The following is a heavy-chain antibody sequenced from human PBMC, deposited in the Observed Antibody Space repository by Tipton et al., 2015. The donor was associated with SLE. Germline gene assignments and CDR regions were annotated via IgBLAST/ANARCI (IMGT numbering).Heavy chain of an antibody. CDR2: INHGGST. D-gene: IGHD1-26*01. V-gene: IGHV4-34*01. CDR1: GGSFSGYY. CDR3: ATGYGGSYSYYYYMDV. Sequence: TLSLTCAVYGGSFSGYYWTWIRQPPGKGLEWIGEINHGGSTNYNPSLKSRVTISIDTSKNQFSLKLSSVTAADTAVYYCATGYGGSYSYYYYMDVWGKGTTVTV. J-gene: IGHJ6*03.